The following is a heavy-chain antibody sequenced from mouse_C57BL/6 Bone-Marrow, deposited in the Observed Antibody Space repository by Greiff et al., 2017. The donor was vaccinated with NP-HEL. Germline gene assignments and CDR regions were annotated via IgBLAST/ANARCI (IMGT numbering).Heavy chain of an antibody. Sequence: VQLQQSGAELARPGASVKLSCKASGYTFTSYGISWVKQRTGQGLEWIGEIYPRSGNTYYNEKFKGKATLTADKSSSTAYMELRSLTSEYSAFYFCARSGSWDYYFDYWGQGTTLTVSS. D-gene: IGHD4-1*01. CDR3: ARSGSWDYYFDY. CDR1: GYTFTSYG. J-gene: IGHJ2*01. CDR2: IYPRSGNT. V-gene: IGHV1-81*01.